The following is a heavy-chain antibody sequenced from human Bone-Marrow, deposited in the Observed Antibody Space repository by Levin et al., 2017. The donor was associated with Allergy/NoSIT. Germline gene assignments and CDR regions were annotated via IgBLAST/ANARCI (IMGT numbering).Heavy chain of an antibody. CDR2: ISSSGSTI. CDR3: ARAGVTMASTFYYYYYYMDV. D-gene: IGHD3-10*01. J-gene: IGHJ6*03. CDR1: GFTFSDYY. Sequence: GGSLRLSCAASGFTFSDYYMSWIRQAPGKGLEWVSYISSSGSTIYYADSVKGRFTISRDNAKNSLYLQMNSLRAEDTAVYYCARAGVTMASTFYYYYYYMDVWGKGTTVTVSS. V-gene: IGHV3-11*01.